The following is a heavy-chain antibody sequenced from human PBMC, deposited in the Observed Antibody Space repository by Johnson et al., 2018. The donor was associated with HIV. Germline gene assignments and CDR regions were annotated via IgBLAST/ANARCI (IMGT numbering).Heavy chain of an antibody. CDR3: ARDQDWGYYDSTAFDI. D-gene: IGHD3-22*01. CDR1: GFTFSSYW. J-gene: IGHJ3*02. CDR2: VKRHGRET. V-gene: IGHV3-7*01. Sequence: MQLVESGGGLVQPGGSLRLSCAASGFTFSSYWMSWVRQAPGKGLEWVANVKRHGRETYYVDSVKGRFTISRDNSKNTLYLQMNSLRAEDTAVYYCARDQDWGYYDSTAFDIWGQGTMVTVSS.